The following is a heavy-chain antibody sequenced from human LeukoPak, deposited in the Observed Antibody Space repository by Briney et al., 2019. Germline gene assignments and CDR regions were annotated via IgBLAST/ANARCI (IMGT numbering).Heavy chain of an antibody. V-gene: IGHV3-74*01. CDR3: ARELLDILTGPFDY. CDR1: ELMFSSNW. CDR2: IKSDGSGM. D-gene: IGHD3-9*01. Sequence: GGSLRLSCAASELMFSSNWIHWVRQAPGTGLVWVSRIKSDGSGMSYADSVKGRFTISRDNAKNSLYLQMNSLRAEDTAVYYCARELLDILTGPFDYWGQGTLVTVSS. J-gene: IGHJ4*02.